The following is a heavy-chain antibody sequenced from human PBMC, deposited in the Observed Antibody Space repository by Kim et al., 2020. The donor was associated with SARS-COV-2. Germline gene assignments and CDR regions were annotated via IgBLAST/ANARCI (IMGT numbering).Heavy chain of an antibody. CDR1: GFTFSSYS. CDR3: ARGPTGTTLLGWFDP. J-gene: IGHJ5*02. V-gene: IGHV3-21*01. Sequence: GGSLRLSCAASGFTFSSYSMNWVRQAPGKGLEWVSSISSSSSYIYYADSVKGRFTISRDNARNSLYLQMNSLRAEDTAVYYCARGPTGTTLLGWFDPWGQGTLVTVSS. D-gene: IGHD1-1*01. CDR2: ISSSSSYI.